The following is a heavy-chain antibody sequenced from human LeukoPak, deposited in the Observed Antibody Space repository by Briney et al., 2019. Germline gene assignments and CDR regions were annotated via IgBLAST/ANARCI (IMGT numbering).Heavy chain of an antibody. CDR2: IHDSGST. D-gene: IGHD3-10*01. V-gene: IGHV4-59*08. CDR1: RGSISSYY. Sequence: PSETLSLTCTVSRGSISSYYWSCIRQSPGKGLEWIGYIHDSGSTNYNPSLESRVTISVDTSKNQFSLKLSSVTAADTAVYYCARHLQYYGSGSFYPYYYYGMDVWGQGTTVTVSS. J-gene: IGHJ6*02. CDR3: ARHLQYYGSGSFYPYYYYGMDV.